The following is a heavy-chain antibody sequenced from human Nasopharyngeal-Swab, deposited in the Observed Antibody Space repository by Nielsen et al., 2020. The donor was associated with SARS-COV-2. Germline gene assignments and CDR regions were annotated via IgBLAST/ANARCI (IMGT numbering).Heavy chain of an antibody. CDR3: AREGWEPLNWFDP. Sequence: GSLRLSCTVSGGSISSGYYWSWIRQPPGKGLEWIGEINHGGSTNYNPSLKSRVTISVDTSKNQFSLKLSSVTAADTAVYYCAREGWEPLNWFDPWGQGTLVTVSS. J-gene: IGHJ5*02. D-gene: IGHD1-26*01. CDR1: GGSISSGYY. V-gene: IGHV4-4*02. CDR2: INHGGST.